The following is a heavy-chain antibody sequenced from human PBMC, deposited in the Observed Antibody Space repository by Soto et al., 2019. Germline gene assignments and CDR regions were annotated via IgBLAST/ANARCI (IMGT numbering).Heavy chain of an antibody. D-gene: IGHD6-13*01. J-gene: IGHJ4*02. CDR1: GFTFSSYA. CDR2: ISGSGGST. V-gene: IGHV3-23*01. CDR3: ESREWIAAAGNDY. Sequence: GGSLRLSCAASGFTFSSYAMSWVRQAPGKGLEWVSAISGSGGSTYYADSVKGRFTISRDNSKNTLYLQMNSLRAEDTAVYYCESREWIAAAGNDYWGQGTLVTVSS.